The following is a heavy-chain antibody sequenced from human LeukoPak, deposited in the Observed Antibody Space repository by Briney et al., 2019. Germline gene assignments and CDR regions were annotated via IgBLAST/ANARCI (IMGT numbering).Heavy chain of an antibody. CDR3: ARDAVDTANAV. CDR1: GFTFSSYS. Sequence: GGSLRLSCAASGFTFSSYSMNWVRQAPGKGLECVSSISSSSSYIYYAYSVKGRFTISRDNAKNTLYLQMNSLRAADTAVYYCARDAVDTANAVWGQGTTVTVSS. CDR2: ISSSSSYI. J-gene: IGHJ6*02. V-gene: IGHV3-21*01. D-gene: IGHD5-18*01.